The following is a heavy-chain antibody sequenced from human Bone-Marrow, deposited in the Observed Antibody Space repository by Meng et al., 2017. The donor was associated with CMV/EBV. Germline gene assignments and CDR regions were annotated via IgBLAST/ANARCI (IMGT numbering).Heavy chain of an antibody. V-gene: IGHV3-21*01. CDR2: ISSSSSYI. CDR1: GFTFSSYS. D-gene: IGHD3-16*01. CDR3: ARLMGERRIDAFDI. J-gene: IGHJ3*02. Sequence: GESLKISCAASGFTFSSYSMNWVRQAPGKGLEWVSSISSSSSYIYYADSVKGRFTISRDNAKNSLYLRMNSLRAEDTAVYYCARLMGERRIDAFDIWGQGTMVTVSS.